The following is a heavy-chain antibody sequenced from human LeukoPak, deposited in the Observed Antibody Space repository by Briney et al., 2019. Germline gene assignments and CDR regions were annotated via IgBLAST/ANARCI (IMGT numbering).Heavy chain of an antibody. CDR3: ALTYYYGSGSSLDY. CDR1: GGSISSSSYY. Sequence: SETLSLTCTVSGGSISSSSYYWGWIRQPPGKGLEWIGSIYYSGSTYYNPSLKSRVTISVDTSKNLFSLKLSSVTAADTAVYYCALTYYYGSGSSLDYWGQGTLVTVSS. V-gene: IGHV4-39*01. CDR2: IYYSGST. J-gene: IGHJ4*02. D-gene: IGHD3-10*01.